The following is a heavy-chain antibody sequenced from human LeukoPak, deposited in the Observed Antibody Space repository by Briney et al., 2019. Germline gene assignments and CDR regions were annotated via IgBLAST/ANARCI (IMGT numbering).Heavy chain of an antibody. V-gene: IGHV1-8*01. CDR2: MSPNSGNT. Sequence: ASVKVSCKASGYTFTNYDINWVRQATGQGLEWMGWMSPNSGNTGYAQKFQGKVTTTSNTSITTAYMELSSLRSEDTAMYYCARARGRWLQFGFDYWGQGTLVTVSS. CDR3: ARARGRWLQFGFDY. CDR1: GYTFTNYD. D-gene: IGHD5-24*01. J-gene: IGHJ4*02.